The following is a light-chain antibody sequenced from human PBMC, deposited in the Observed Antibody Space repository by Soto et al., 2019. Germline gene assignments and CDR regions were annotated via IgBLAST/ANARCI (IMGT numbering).Light chain of an antibody. CDR2: TTS. Sequence: DIQMTQSPSAMSASVGDRVTITCRASQNIGSSLAWFQQKPVKVPKRLIHTTSTLESGVPSGFSGSGSVTEFTLTISSLQPEDFATYYCLQHDSYPRTFGPGTTVDIK. CDR3: LQHDSYPRT. J-gene: IGKJ3*01. V-gene: IGKV1-17*03. CDR1: QNIGSS.